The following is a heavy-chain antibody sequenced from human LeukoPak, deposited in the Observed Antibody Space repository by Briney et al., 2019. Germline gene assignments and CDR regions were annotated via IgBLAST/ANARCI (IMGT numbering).Heavy chain of an antibody. J-gene: IGHJ5*02. D-gene: IGHD1-1*01. Sequence: GGSPRLSCAASGFTFSRYSMNWVRQAPGKGLEWVSSISSSSSYIYYADSVKGRFTISRDNSKNTVYLQMNSLRAEDTAVYYCAKDRTGTTGRDWVDPWGQGTLVTVSS. CDR3: AKDRTGTTGRDWVDP. CDR2: ISSSSSYI. CDR1: GFTFSRYS. V-gene: IGHV3-21*04.